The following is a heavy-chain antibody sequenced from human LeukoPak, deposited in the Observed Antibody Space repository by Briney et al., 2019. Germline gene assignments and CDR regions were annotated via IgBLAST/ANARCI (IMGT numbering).Heavy chain of an antibody. V-gene: IGHV4-59*01. CDR1: GGPISSYY. CDR2: IYYSGST. CDR3: ARMYYDFWSGYYGWFDP. Sequence: PSETLSLTCTVSGGPISSYYWSWIRQPPGKGLEWIGYIYYSGSTNYNPSLKSRVTISVDTSRNQFSLKLSSVTAADTAVYYCARMYYDFWSGYYGWFDPWGQGTLVTVSS. D-gene: IGHD3-3*01. J-gene: IGHJ5*02.